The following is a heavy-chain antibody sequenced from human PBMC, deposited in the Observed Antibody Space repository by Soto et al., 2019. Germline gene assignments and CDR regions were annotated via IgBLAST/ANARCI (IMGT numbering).Heavy chain of an antibody. CDR1: GGSISSGGYY. Sequence: PSETLSLTCTVSGGSISSGGYYWSWIRQHPGKGLEWIGYIYYSGSTYYNPSLESRATISVDTSKNQFSLKLSSVTAADTAVYYCARDRSGIAAAGTGGFDYWGQGTLVTVSS. V-gene: IGHV4-31*02. J-gene: IGHJ4*02. CDR2: IYYSGST. CDR3: ARDRSGIAAAGTGGFDY. D-gene: IGHD6-13*01.